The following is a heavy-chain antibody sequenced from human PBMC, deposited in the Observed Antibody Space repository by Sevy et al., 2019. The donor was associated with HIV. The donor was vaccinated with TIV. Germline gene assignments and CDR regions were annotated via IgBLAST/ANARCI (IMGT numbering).Heavy chain of an antibody. V-gene: IGHV3-23*01. CDR1: GFTFSSYA. D-gene: IGHD6-13*01. Sequence: GSLRLSCAASGFTFSSYAMSWVRQAPGKGLEWVSAISGSGGSTYYADSVKGRFTISRDNSKNTLYLQMNSLRAEDTAVYYCAKEVAAAGFPRWAFDIWGQGTMVTVSS. J-gene: IGHJ3*02. CDR2: ISGSGGST. CDR3: AKEVAAAGFPRWAFDI.